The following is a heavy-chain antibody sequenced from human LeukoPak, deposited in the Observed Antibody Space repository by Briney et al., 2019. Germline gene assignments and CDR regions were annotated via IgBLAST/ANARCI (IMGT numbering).Heavy chain of an antibody. J-gene: IGHJ5*02. CDR1: GGTFSSYA. V-gene: IGHV1-69*06. CDR2: IIPIFGTA. D-gene: IGHD4-17*01. CDR3: ARTPTTEDWFDP. Sequence: ASVKVSCKASGGTFSSYAISWVRQAPGQGLEWMGGIIPIFGTANYAQKFQGRVTITADKSTSTAYMELRSLRSDDTAVYYCARTPTTEDWFDPWGQGTLVTVSS.